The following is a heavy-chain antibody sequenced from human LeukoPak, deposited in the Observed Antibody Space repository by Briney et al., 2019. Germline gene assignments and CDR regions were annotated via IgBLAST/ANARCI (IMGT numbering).Heavy chain of an antibody. J-gene: IGHJ4*02. CDR3: ARLYGGNSGYFDY. V-gene: IGHV3-33*01. CDR1: GYSFSSHG. CDR2: IWYDGSQK. Sequence: GGSLRLSCAASGYSFSSHGMHWVRQAPGKGLEWVAAIWYDGSQKYYADSVKGRFTISRANRENTGDLQTNRLRAEDTAVYDCARLYGGNSGYFDYWGAGTLVTVSS. D-gene: IGHD4-23*01.